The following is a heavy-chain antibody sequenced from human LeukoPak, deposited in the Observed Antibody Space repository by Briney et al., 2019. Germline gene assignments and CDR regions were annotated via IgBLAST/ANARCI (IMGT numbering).Heavy chain of an antibody. D-gene: IGHD3-16*01. V-gene: IGHV1-69*13. CDR1: GGTFSSYA. CDR3: ARGGGDDAFDI. Sequence: ASVKVSCKASGGTFSSYAISWVRQAPGQGLVWMGGIIPIFGTANYAQKFQGGVTITADESTSTAYMELSSLRSEDTAVYYCARGGGDDAFDIWGQGTMVTVSS. J-gene: IGHJ3*02. CDR2: IIPIFGTA.